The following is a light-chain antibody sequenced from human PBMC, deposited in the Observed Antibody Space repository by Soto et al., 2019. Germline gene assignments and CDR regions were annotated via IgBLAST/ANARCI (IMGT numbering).Light chain of an antibody. CDR2: WAS. Sequence: DIVMTQSPDSLAVSLGERSTINCKSSQSVLYSSNNKNYLAWYQQKPGQPPKLLIYWASTRESGVPDRISGSGSGTDFPLTLSSLQAEDVAVYYFQQYYSTPLTFGGGTKVEIK. V-gene: IGKV4-1*01. J-gene: IGKJ4*01. CDR1: QSVLYSSNNKNY. CDR3: QQYYSTPLT.